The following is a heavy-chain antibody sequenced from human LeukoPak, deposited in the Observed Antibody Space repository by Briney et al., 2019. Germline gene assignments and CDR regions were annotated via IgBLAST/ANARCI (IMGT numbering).Heavy chain of an antibody. CDR1: GYTFTSYG. D-gene: IGHD3-10*01. CDR3: ARGRRGSGSYYPRGGWFDP. V-gene: IGHV1-18*01. CDR2: ISAYNGNT. Sequence: ASVKVSCKASGYTFTSYGISWVRQAPGQGLEWMGWISAYNGNTNYAQKLQGRVTMTTDTSTSTAYMELRSLRSDDTAVYYCARGRRGSGSYYPRGGWFDPWGQGTLVTVSS. J-gene: IGHJ5*02.